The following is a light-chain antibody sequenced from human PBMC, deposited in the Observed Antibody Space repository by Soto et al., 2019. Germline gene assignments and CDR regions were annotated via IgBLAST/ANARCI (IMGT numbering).Light chain of an antibody. V-gene: IGKV1-39*01. CDR3: QQYNNWPWT. CDR1: QSISSY. CDR2: KAS. Sequence: DIQMTQSPSSLSASVGDRVTITCLASQSISSYLNWYQQKPGKAPKLLIYKASTLKSGVPSRFSGSGSGTDFTLTISSLQSEDFAVYYCQQYNNWPWTFGQGTKVDI. J-gene: IGKJ1*01.